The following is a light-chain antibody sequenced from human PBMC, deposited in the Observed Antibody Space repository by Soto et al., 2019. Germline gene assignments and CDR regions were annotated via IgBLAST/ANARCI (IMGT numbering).Light chain of an antibody. CDR2: GNS. J-gene: IGLJ1*01. CDR3: QSYDSSLSGSCV. CDR1: SSNIGAGYD. V-gene: IGLV1-40*01. Sequence: QSVLTQPPSVSGAPGQRVTISCTGSSSNIGAGYDVHWYQQLPGTAPKLLIYGNSNRPSGVPDRFSGSKSGTSASLAITGLQAEDEADDYCQSYDSSLSGSCVFGTGTKVTVL.